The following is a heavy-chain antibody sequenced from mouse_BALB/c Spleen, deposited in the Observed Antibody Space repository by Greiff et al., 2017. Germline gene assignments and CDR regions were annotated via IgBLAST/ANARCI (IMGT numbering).Heavy chain of an antibody. Sequence: VQLQQSGAELVKPGASVKLSCTASGFNIKDTYMHWVKQRPEQGLEWIGRIDPANGNTKYDPKFQGKATITADTSSNTAYLQLSSLTSEDTAVYYCARGDYGSSWFAYWGQGTLVTVSA. CDR3: ARGDYGSSWFAY. D-gene: IGHD1-1*01. V-gene: IGHV14-3*02. CDR1: GFNIKDTY. CDR2: IDPANGNT. J-gene: IGHJ3*01.